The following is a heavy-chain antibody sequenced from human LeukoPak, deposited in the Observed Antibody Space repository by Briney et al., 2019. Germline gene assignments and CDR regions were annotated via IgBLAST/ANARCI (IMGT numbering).Heavy chain of an antibody. V-gene: IGHV5-51*01. J-gene: IGHJ4*02. D-gene: IGHD3-22*01. Sequence: GESLKISCKGSGYSFTNYWIAGVRQVPGKGLEWMGIIYPGDSDTRYSPSFQGQVTISADKSISTAYLQWSSLKASDTAMYYCARGNYYDSNGYFDYWGQGTLVTVSS. CDR2: IYPGDSDT. CDR1: GYSFTNYW. CDR3: ARGNYYDSNGYFDY.